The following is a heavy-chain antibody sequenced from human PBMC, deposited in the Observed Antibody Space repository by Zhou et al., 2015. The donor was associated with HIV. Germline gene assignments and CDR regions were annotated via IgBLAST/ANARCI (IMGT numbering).Heavy chain of an antibody. CDR2: IKDDEAEE. J-gene: IGHJ3*02. CDR1: GLTFNNYW. D-gene: IGHD3-3*01. Sequence: VQLVESGGGLVQPGGSLRLSCVVSGLTFNNYWMSWVRQAPGKGLEWVANIKDDEAEEYYVDSVKGRFTISRDNTKNSVFLQMNNLSAEDTAIYYCATDGQPNLDDSFDIWGQGTMVTVSS. CDR3: ATDGQPNLDDSFDI. V-gene: IGHV3-7*01.